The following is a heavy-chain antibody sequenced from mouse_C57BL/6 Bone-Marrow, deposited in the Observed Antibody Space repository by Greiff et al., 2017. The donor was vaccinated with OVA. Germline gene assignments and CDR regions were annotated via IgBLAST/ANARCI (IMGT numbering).Heavy chain of an antibody. CDR1: GYTFTSYW. CDR3: AREDGSTTMVTSYAMDY. CDR2: IDPSDSYT. V-gene: IGHV1-59*01. D-gene: IGHD2-1*01. J-gene: IGHJ4*01. Sequence: QVQLQQPGAELVRPGTSVKLSCKASGYTFTSYWMHWVKQRPGQGLEWIGVIDPSDSYTNYNQKFKGKATLTVDTSSSTAYMQLSSLTSEDSAVYYCAREDGSTTMVTSYAMDYWGQGTSVTVSS.